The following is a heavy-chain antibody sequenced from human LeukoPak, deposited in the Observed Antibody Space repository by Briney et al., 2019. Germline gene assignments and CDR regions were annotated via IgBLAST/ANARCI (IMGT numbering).Heavy chain of an antibody. CDR1: GYTFTGYY. CDR2: INPNSGGT. D-gene: IGHD2-2*01. J-gene: IGHJ6*04. V-gene: IGHV1-2*02. Sequence: GASVKVSCKASGYTFTGYYMHWVRQAPGQGLEWMGWINPNSGGTNYAQKFQGRVTMTRDTSISTAYMELSRLRSDDTAVYYCAADRGCSSTSCWAVWGKGTTVTVSS. CDR3: AADRGCSSTSCWAV.